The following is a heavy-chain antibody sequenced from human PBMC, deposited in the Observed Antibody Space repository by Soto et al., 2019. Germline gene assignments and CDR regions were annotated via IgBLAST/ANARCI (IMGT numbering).Heavy chain of an antibody. J-gene: IGHJ6*02. D-gene: IGHD3-10*01. CDR3: AIIPLWFGGGGMDV. V-gene: IGHV1-8*01. Sequence: QVQLVQSGAEVKKPGASVKVSCKASGYTFTSYDINWVRQATGQGLEWMGWMNPNSGNTGYAQKFQGRVTMTRNNSINTAYMELSSLRSEDTAVYYCAIIPLWFGGGGMDVWGQGTXVTVSS. CDR1: GYTFTSYD. CDR2: MNPNSGNT.